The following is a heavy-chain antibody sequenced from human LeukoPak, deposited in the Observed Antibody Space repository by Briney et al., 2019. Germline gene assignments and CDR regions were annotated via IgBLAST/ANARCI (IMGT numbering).Heavy chain of an antibody. Sequence: ASVKVSCKASGYTFTNYGISWVRQAPGQGLEWMGWISAYSGYTHYTQKIQGRVTVTTEASTRTAYMELRSLTSYDTAVYYCARDAVSTTTAGGIDYWGQGTLVTVSS. J-gene: IGHJ4*02. V-gene: IGHV1-18*01. D-gene: IGHD5/OR15-5a*01. CDR2: ISAYSGYT. CDR1: GYTFTNYG. CDR3: ARDAVSTTTAGGIDY.